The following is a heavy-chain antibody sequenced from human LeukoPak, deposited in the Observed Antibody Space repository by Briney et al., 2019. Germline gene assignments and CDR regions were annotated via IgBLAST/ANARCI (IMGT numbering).Heavy chain of an antibody. CDR1: GFTFSSYA. V-gene: IGHV3-23*01. D-gene: IGHD6-19*01. Sequence: GGSLRLSCAASGFTFSSYAMSWVRQAPGKGLEWVSAISGSGGSTYYADSVKGRFTISRDNSKNTLYLQMNSLGAEDTAVYYCAKDPLGSSGWYEDYWGQGTLVTVSS. J-gene: IGHJ4*02. CDR2: ISGSGGST. CDR3: AKDPLGSSGWYEDY.